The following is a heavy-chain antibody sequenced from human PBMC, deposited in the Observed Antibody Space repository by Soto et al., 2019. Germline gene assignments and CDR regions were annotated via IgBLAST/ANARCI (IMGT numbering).Heavy chain of an antibody. Sequence: QVQLQESGPRLVKPSGSLSLTCGVSGGTVASSHWWSWVRQSPSRGLEWIGNVYHTGDTNFNPSLQSRVTFSGDKSNNQFSLRLTSLTAADTAVYFCAREIVTAGGNNYFDPWGPGTLVTVSS. CDR1: GGTVASSHW. CDR2: VYHTGDT. D-gene: IGHD2-21*02. CDR3: AREIVTAGGNNYFDP. J-gene: IGHJ5*02. V-gene: IGHV4-4*02.